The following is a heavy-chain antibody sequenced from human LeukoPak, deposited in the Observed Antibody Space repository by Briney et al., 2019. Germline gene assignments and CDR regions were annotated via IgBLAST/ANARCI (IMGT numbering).Heavy chain of an antibody. CDR1: GGSISSDAYY. Sequence: SQTLSLTCTVSGGSISSDAYYWTWIRQHPGKGLEWIGNIYYSGSTNYNPSLKSRVTISVDTSKNQFSLKLSSVTAADTAVYHCARGSFDSSGYFYFDCWGQGTLVTVSS. CDR2: IYYSGST. V-gene: IGHV4-31*03. J-gene: IGHJ4*02. CDR3: ARGSFDSSGYFYFDC. D-gene: IGHD3-22*01.